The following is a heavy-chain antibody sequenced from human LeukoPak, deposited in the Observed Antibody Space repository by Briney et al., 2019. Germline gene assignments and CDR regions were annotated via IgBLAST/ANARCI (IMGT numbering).Heavy chain of an antibody. V-gene: IGHV4-34*01. CDR2: INHSGST. CDR3: AREGAARCFDY. J-gene: IGHJ4*02. CDR1: GGSFSGYY. D-gene: IGHD6-6*01. Sequence: SETLSLTCAVYGGSFSGYYWSWIRQPPGKGLEWIGEINHSGSTNYNPSLKSRVTISVDTSKNQFSLKLSSVTAADTAVYYCAREGAARCFDYWGQGNLVTVSS.